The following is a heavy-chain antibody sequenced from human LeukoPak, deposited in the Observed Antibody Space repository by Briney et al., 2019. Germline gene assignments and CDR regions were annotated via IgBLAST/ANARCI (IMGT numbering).Heavy chain of an antibody. J-gene: IGHJ4*02. V-gene: IGHV4-4*07. D-gene: IGHD3-22*01. CDR2: IYTSGST. CDR3: ARVPTRYYYDSSGYYSTFDY. CDR1: GGSISSYY. Sequence: SETLSLTCTVSGGSISSYYWSWIRQPAGKGLEWIGRIYTSGSTNYNPSLKSRVTMSVDTSKNQFSLKLSSVTAADTAVYYCARVPTRYYYDSSGYYSTFDYWGQGTLVTVSS.